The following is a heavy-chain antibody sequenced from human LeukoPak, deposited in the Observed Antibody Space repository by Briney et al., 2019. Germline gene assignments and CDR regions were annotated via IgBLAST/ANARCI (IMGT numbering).Heavy chain of an antibody. J-gene: IGHJ4*02. CDR2: IQYDGNTK. D-gene: IGHD3-10*01. V-gene: IGHV3-30*02. Sequence: PGGSLRLSCVASGFTFTTYAMHWVRQAPGKGLEWVAFIQYDGNTKYYVDSVKGRFTISRDNSKNTLYLQMNSLRAEDTAVYYCAKDRLLYYYGSGSSYYFDYWGQGTLVTVSS. CDR1: GFTFTTYA. CDR3: AKDRLLYYYGSGSSYYFDY.